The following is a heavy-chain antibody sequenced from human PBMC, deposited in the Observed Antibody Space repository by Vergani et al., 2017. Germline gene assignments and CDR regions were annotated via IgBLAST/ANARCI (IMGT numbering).Heavy chain of an antibody. CDR2: IYYRGCT. D-gene: IGHD3-10*01. V-gene: IGHV4-59*01. CDR3: ARGLSRGVITGGY. CDR1: GGAISRED. J-gene: IGHJ4*02. Sequence: QVQLQESGPGLVKPSEKRALKGKGTGGAISREDGSGIRQPQGNGLERNGYIYYRGCTNSNPSLKSRVTISVDTSKNQFSLKLSSVTAADTAVYYCARGLSRGVITGGYWGQGTLVTVSS.